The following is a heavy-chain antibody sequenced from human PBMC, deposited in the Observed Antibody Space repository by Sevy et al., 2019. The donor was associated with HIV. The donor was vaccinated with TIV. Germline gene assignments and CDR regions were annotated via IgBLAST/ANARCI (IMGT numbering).Heavy chain of an antibody. J-gene: IGHJ3*02. Sequence: ASVKVSCKASGGNLHNYGINWVRQAPGQWLEWMGGLIPIFRTSTYAQNFRGRITFAADEATSTFYLEMSSLRADDTAVYYCSRDRGPAAISDAFDIWGQGTMVTVSS. CDR3: SRDRGPAAISDAFDI. V-gene: IGHV1-69*13. CDR1: GGNLHNYG. D-gene: IGHD2-2*02. CDR2: LIPIFRTS.